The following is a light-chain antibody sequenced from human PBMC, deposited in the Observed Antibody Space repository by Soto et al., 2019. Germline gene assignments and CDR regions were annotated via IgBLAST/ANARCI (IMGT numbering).Light chain of an antibody. CDR2: EVT. CDR3: SSYTSRRTLV. J-gene: IGLJ1*01. CDR1: SSDVGRYNY. Sequence: QSVLTQPASVSGSPGQSITISCTGTSSDVGRYNYVSWYQQHQGKAPKLIIYEVTHRASGLSNRFSGSKSGNTASLTISELQTGDEADYYCSSYTSRRTLVFGTGTKVTVL. V-gene: IGLV2-14*03.